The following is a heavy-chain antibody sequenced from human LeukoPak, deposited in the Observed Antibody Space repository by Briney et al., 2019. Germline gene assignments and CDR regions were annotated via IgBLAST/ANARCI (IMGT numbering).Heavy chain of an antibody. CDR2: ISSNGGST. Sequence: PGGSLRLSCAASGFTFSSCAMHCVRQAPGKGLEYVSAISSNGGSTYYANSVKGRFTISRDNSKNTLYLQMGSLRAEDMAVYYCARHSSSWYGGDAFDFPGQGTMVTVSS. V-gene: IGHV3-64*01. J-gene: IGHJ3*01. D-gene: IGHD6-13*01. CDR1: GFTFSSCA. CDR3: ARHSSSWYGGDAFDF.